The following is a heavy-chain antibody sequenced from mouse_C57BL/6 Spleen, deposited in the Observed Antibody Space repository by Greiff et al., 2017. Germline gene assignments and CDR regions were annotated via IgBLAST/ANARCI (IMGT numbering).Heavy chain of an antibody. Sequence: QVQLQQPGAELVKPGASVKMSCKASGYTFTRYWITWVKQKPGQGLEWIGDIYPGSGSTNYNEKFKSKATLTVDTSSSTAYRQLRSLTSEDSAVYYCARGEGEWDRGYYFDYWGQGTTLTVSS. CDR2: IYPGSGST. J-gene: IGHJ2*01. V-gene: IGHV1-55*01. CDR3: ARGEGEWDRGYYFDY. D-gene: IGHD4-1*01. CDR1: GYTFTRYW.